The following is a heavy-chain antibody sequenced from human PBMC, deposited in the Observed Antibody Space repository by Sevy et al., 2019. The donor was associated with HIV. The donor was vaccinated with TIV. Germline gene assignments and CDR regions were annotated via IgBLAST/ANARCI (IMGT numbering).Heavy chain of an antibody. V-gene: IGHV3-11*06. CDR1: GFTFSDYY. CDR3: ARVPIIAADGMYYFDY. D-gene: IGHD6-13*01. J-gene: IGHJ4*02. Sequence: GGSLRLSCAASGFTFSDYYMSWIRQAPGKGPEWVSYINNSSRFINYVKSVKGRFTISRDNAKNSLYLQMNSLRAEDTAVYYCARVPIIAADGMYYFDYWGQGTLVTVSS. CDR2: INNSSRFI.